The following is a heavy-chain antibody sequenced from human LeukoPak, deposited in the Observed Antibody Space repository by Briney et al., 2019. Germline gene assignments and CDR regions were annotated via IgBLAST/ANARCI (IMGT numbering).Heavy chain of an antibody. J-gene: IGHJ6*03. CDR2: IYYSGST. V-gene: IGHV4-61*01. Sequence: SETLSLTCSVSGYSISSGYYWAWIRQPPGKGLEWIGYIYYSGSTNYNPSLKSRVTISVDTSKNQFSLKLSSVTAADTAVYYCARRTATSYSRYYYMDVWGKGTTVTISS. D-gene: IGHD6-13*01. CDR1: GYSISSGYY. CDR3: ARRTATSYSRYYYMDV.